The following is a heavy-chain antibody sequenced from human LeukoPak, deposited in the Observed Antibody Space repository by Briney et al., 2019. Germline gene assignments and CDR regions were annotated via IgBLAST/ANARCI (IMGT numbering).Heavy chain of an antibody. CDR2: IYYSGST. J-gene: IGHJ6*02. CDR1: GGSISSHY. Sequence: PSETLSLTCTVSGGSISSHYWSWIRQPPGKGLEWIGYIYYSGSTNYNPSLKSRVTISVDTSKNQFSLKLSSVTAADTAVYYCARGGYYYYGMYVWGQGTTVTVSS. CDR3: ARGGYYYYGMYV. V-gene: IGHV4-59*11.